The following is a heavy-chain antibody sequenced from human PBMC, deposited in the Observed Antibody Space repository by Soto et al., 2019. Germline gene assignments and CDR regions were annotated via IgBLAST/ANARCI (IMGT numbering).Heavy chain of an antibody. CDR1: GGSIGSRDYY. J-gene: IGHJ6*02. Sequence: QVQVQESGPGLVKPSQTLSLKCSVSGGSIGSRDYYWSWIRQHPEKGLEWIGSIYYNGNTDYNPSLRGRPTMSLDTSMNELSLKLTSVTAADTAVYYCAREKGGAALKGSGMDVWGQGNTVTVS. CDR2: IYYNGNT. CDR3: AREKGGAALKGSGMDV. D-gene: IGHD3-10*01. V-gene: IGHV4-31*02.